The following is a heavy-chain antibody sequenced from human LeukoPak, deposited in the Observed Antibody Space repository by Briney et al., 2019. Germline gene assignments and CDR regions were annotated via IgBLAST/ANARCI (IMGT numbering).Heavy chain of an antibody. CDR3: ARDGDILTGYHE. Sequence: SQTLSLTCTVSGGSISSGGCYWSWIRRHPGKGLEWIGYIYYSGSTYYNPSLKSRVTISVDTSKNQFSLKLSSVTAADTAVYYCARDGDILTGYHEWGQGTLVTVSS. CDR1: GGSISSGGCY. J-gene: IGHJ4*02. CDR2: IYYSGST. V-gene: IGHV4-31*03. D-gene: IGHD3-9*01.